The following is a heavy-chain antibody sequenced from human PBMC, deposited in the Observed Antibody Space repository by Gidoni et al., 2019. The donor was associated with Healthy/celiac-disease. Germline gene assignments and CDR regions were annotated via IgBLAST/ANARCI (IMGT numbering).Heavy chain of an antibody. CDR1: GYTLTYRY. CDR3: ATTYSSSSYYYYGMDV. CDR2: ITPFNGNT. V-gene: IGHV1-45*02. D-gene: IGHD6-6*01. J-gene: IGHJ6*02. Sequence: QMQLVQSGAEVKKTGSSVKVSCKASGYTLTYRYLHWVRQAPGQALEWMGWITPFNGNTNYAQKFQDRVTITRDRSMSTAYMELSSLRSEDTAMYYCATTYSSSSYYYYGMDVWGQGTTVTVSS.